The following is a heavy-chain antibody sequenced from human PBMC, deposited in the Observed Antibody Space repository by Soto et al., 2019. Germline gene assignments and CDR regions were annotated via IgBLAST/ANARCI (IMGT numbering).Heavy chain of an antibody. CDR2: IYPGDSDT. V-gene: IGHV5-51*01. D-gene: IGHD6-6*01. Sequence: PGESLKISCKGSGYSFTSYWIGWVRQMPGKGLEWMGIIYPGDSDTRYSPSFQGQVTISADKSISTAYLQWSSLKASDTAMYYRARHEYSTNYYYGMDVWGQGATVTVSS. CDR1: GYSFTSYW. CDR3: ARHEYSTNYYYGMDV. J-gene: IGHJ6*02.